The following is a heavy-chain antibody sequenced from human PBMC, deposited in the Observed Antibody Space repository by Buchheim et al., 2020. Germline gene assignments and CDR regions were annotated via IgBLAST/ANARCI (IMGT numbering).Heavy chain of an antibody. J-gene: IGHJ6*02. CDR2: INPSGGST. V-gene: IGHV1-46*01. Sequence: QVQLVQSGAEVKKPGASVKVSCKASGYTFTSYYMHWVRQAPGQGLEWMGIINPSGGSTSYAQKFQGRVTMTRDTSKSTVYMELISLRSEDTAVYYCARAMVATKTYYYYYGMDVWGQGTT. CDR1: GYTFTSYY. D-gene: IGHD5-12*01. CDR3: ARAMVATKTYYYYYGMDV.